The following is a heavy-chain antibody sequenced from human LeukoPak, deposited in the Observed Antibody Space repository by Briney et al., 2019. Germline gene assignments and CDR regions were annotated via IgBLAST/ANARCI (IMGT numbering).Heavy chain of an antibody. V-gene: IGHV3-30*02. Sequence: PGGSLRLSCAASGFTFSSYGMRWVRQAPGKGLEWVAFIRYDGSNKYYADSVKGRFTISRDNSKNTLYLQMNSLRAEDTAVYYCARGVPAAMRNWFDPWGQGTLVTVSS. CDR2: IRYDGSNK. J-gene: IGHJ5*02. CDR3: ARGVPAAMRNWFDP. D-gene: IGHD2-2*01. CDR1: GFTFSSYG.